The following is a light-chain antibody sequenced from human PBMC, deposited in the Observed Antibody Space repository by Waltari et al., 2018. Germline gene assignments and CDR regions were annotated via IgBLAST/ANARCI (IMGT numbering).Light chain of an antibody. Sequence: DIQMTQSPSTLSASVGDRVTITCRASESISNWLAWYQQKPGKAPKVLIHKPSSLERGVPSRFSGSGSATEFTLTISNLQPDDFATYYCQQYDSFWTFGQGTKVEIK. CDR2: KPS. CDR1: ESISNW. CDR3: QQYDSFWT. V-gene: IGKV1-5*03. J-gene: IGKJ1*01.